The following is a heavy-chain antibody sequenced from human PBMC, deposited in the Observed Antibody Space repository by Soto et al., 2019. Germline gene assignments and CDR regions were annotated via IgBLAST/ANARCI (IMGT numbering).Heavy chain of an antibody. CDR2: IYNSGST. CDR3: ARARITMVREVIKYNMDV. D-gene: IGHD3-10*01. J-gene: IGHJ6*02. Sequence: PSETLSLTCIVSGDSVTSGSYYWSWIRRPPGKGLEWIGYIYNSGSTHSNPSLQSRVTISVDTSKNQFSLKLSSVTAADTGIYYCARARITMVREVIKYNMDVWGQGTTVTVSS. V-gene: IGHV4-61*01. CDR1: GDSVTSGSYY.